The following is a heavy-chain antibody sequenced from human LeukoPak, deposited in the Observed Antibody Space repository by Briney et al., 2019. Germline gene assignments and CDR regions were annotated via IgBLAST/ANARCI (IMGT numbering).Heavy chain of an antibody. CDR3: ARDRLGCADY. CDR1: GFTFSSYA. Sequence: GGSLRLSCAASGFTFSSYAMHWVRQAPGKGLEWVAVISYDGSNKYYADSVKGRFTISRDNSKNTLYLQMNSRRAEDTAVYYCARDRLGCADYWGQGTLVTVSS. J-gene: IGHJ4*02. D-gene: IGHD4/OR15-4a*01. CDR2: ISYDGSNK. V-gene: IGHV3-30-3*01.